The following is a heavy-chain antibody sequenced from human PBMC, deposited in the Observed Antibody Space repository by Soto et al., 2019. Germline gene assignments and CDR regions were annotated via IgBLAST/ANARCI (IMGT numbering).Heavy chain of an antibody. V-gene: IGHV5-51*01. CDR3: ASGDFLDY. CDR2: VYPGDSDT. CDR1: GYKFANFW. Sequence: PGESLKIYCKASGYKFANFWIGWVRQMPGKGLEWMGMVYPGDSDTRYSPPFRGQVTISADESTTTAYLQWHSLKASDTAMYYCASGDFLDYWGQGTLVTVSS. J-gene: IGHJ4*02.